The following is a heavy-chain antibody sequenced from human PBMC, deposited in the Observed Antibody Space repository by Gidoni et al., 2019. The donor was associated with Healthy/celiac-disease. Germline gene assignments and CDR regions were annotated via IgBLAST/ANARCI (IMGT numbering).Heavy chain of an antibody. D-gene: IGHD3-22*01. Sequence: QVQLVESGGGVVQPGRSLRLSCAASGFTFSSYGMHWVRQAGKGLGWVAVISYDGSNKYYADSVKGRFTISRDNSKNTRYLQMNSLRAEDTAVYYCARDRSSGYPDAFDIWGQGTMVTVSS. CDR1: GFTFSSYG. V-gene: IGHV3-30*03. CDR2: ISYDGSNK. J-gene: IGHJ3*02. CDR3: ARDRSSGYPDAFDI.